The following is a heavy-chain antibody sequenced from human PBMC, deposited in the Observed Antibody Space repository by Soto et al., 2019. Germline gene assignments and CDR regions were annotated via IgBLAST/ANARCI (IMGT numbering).Heavy chain of an antibody. V-gene: IGHV4-31*03. CDR1: GGSLSRGLYF. Sequence: SEARSLPRTVSGGSLSRGLYFLTRIRQHPGKGLEWIGYIYSRGNTYYTPSLKSRVDIAVDTSKNQFSLRVSSVTAADTAVYYCARACRGSYFLLDYWGRGTLVPVSS. J-gene: IGHJ4*02. CDR2: IYSRGNT. D-gene: IGHD3-10*01. CDR3: ARACRGSYFLLDY.